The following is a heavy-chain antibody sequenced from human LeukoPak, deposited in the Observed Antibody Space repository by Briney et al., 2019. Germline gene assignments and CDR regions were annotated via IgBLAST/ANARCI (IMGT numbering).Heavy chain of an antibody. V-gene: IGHV4-39*02. CDR1: GGSISNSNHY. J-gene: IGHJ4*02. CDR2: IHYSETT. D-gene: IGHD2-2*01. Sequence: PSETLSLTCTVSGGSISNSNHYWGWIRQPPGKGLEWIASIHYSETTYYNPSLKSRVTISIDTSKNHFSLKLSSVTAADTAVYYCARGPTYQPIDYWGQGTLVTVSS. CDR3: ARGPTYQPIDY.